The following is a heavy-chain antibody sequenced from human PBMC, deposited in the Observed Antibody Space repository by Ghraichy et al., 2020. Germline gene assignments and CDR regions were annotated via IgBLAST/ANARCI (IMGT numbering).Heavy chain of an antibody. J-gene: IGHJ4*02. CDR1: GFTFSSYG. CDR2: ISYDGSNK. D-gene: IGHD6-13*01. CDR3: AKDWPEYSSRGPHDFDY. V-gene: IGHV3-30*18. Sequence: GGSLRLSCAASGFTFSSYGMHWVRQAPGKGLEWVAVISYDGSNKYYADSVKGRFTISRDNSKNTLYLQMNSLRAEDTAVYYCAKDWPEYSSRGPHDFDYWGQGTLVALSS.